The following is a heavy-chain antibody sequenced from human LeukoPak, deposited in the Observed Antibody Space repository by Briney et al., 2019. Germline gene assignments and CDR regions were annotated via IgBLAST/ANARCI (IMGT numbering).Heavy chain of an antibody. J-gene: IGHJ4*02. CDR2: ISWNSGSI. V-gene: IGHV3-9*01. CDR1: GFTFDDYA. D-gene: IGHD6-19*01. CDR3: AKDIEAAVAGTGFDY. Sequence: GRSLRLSCAASGFTFDDYAMHRVRQAPGKGLEWVSGISWNSGSIGYADSVKGRFTISRDNAKNSLYLQMNSLRAEDTALYYCAKDIEAAVAGTGFDYWGQGTLVTVSS.